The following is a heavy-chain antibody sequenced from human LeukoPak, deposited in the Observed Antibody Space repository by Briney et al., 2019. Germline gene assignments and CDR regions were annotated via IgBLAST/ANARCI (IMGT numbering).Heavy chain of an antibody. CDR1: KFTFSTSA. J-gene: IGHJ4*02. CDR3: AKESQTYYDIMTGYPNYYFDY. Sequence: GGSLRLSCPASKFTFSTSAMSWVRQAPGKGLEWVSAISGSGANTYYVDSVKGRFTISRDNSKNTLYLEMSSLRSDDTAVYYCAKESQTYYDIMTGYPNYYFDYWGQGTLVTVSS. CDR2: ISGSGANT. V-gene: IGHV3-23*01. D-gene: IGHD3-9*01.